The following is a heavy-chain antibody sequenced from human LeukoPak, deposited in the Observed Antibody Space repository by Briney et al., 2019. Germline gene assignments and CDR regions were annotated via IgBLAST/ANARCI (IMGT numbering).Heavy chain of an antibody. V-gene: IGHV5-51*01. Sequence: GESLKISCKASGYSFTTYWIGWVRQMPGKGLEYIGIIYPSDSDTRYSPSFQGQVTISADKSISTAYLQWSSLKASDTAMYYCATGYGSGRGAFDIWGQGTMVTVSS. CDR2: IYPSDSDT. CDR1: GYSFTTYW. D-gene: IGHD6-19*01. J-gene: IGHJ3*02. CDR3: ATGYGSGRGAFDI.